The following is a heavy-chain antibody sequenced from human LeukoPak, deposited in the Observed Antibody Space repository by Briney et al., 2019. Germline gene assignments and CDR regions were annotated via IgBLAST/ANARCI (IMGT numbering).Heavy chain of an antibody. CDR3: ARRSSSGGYFDY. CDR2: ITGSGDST. Sequence: GGSLRLSCAASGFTFSSYAMSWVRQAPGKGLEWVSAITGSGDSTYYADSVKGRFTFSRDNSKNTRYLQMNSLRAEDTAVYYCARRSSSGGYFDYWGQGTLVTVSS. CDR1: GFTFSSYA. J-gene: IGHJ4*02. D-gene: IGHD3-22*01. V-gene: IGHV3-23*01.